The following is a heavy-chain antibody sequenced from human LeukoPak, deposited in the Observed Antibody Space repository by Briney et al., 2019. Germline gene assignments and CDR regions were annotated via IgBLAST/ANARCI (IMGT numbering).Heavy chain of an antibody. CDR1: GYSISSGYY. CDR3: ARVTRNYYCYYYMDV. V-gene: IGHV4-38-2*02. D-gene: IGHD1-1*01. Sequence: SETLSLTCTVSGYSISSGYYWGWIRQPPGKRLEWIGSIYHSGSTYYNPSLKSRVTISVDTSKNQFSLKLSSVTAADTAVYYCARVTRNYYCYYYMDVWGKGTTVTVSS. CDR2: IYHSGST. J-gene: IGHJ6*03.